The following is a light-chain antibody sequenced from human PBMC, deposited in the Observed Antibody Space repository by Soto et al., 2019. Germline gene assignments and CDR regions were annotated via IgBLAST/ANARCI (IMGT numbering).Light chain of an antibody. J-gene: IGKJ2*01. CDR1: QDISNY. CDR2: DAS. CDR3: QQYDNLPPYT. V-gene: IGKV1-33*01. Sequence: DLQMTQSPSSLSASVGDRVTITCQASQDISNYLNWYQQKPGKAPKLLIYDASNLETGVPSRFSGSASGTDFTITIRSLQPEDIATYDCQQYDNLPPYTFGQGTKLELK.